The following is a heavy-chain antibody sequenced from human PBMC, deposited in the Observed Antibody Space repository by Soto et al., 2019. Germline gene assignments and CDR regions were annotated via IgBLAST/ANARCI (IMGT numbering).Heavy chain of an antibody. CDR2: ISWNSGSI. D-gene: IGHD2-2*01. CDR3: AKGGQLLVEGGGY. V-gene: IGHV3-9*01. CDR1: GFTFHDYA. Sequence: EVQLVESGGGLVQPGRSLRLSCAASGFTFHDYAMHWVRQAPGKGLEWVSGISWNSGSIGYADSVKGRFTISRDNAKNSLYLQMNSLRAEDTALYYCAKGGQLLVEGGGYWGQGTLVTVSS. J-gene: IGHJ4*02.